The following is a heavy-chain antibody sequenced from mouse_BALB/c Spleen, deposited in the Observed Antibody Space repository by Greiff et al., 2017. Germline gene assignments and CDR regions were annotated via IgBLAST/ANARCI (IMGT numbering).Heavy chain of an antibody. D-gene: IGHD2-14*01. CDR3: AREVRYHAMDY. Sequence: EVKLVESGGGLVKPGGSLKLSCAASGFAFSSYGMSWVRQTPDKRLELVATINSNGGSTYYPDSVKGRFTISRDNAKNTLYLQMSSLKSEDTAMYYCAREVRYHAMDYWGQGTSVTVSS. CDR2: INSNGGST. V-gene: IGHV5-6-3*01. J-gene: IGHJ4*01. CDR1: GFAFSSYG.